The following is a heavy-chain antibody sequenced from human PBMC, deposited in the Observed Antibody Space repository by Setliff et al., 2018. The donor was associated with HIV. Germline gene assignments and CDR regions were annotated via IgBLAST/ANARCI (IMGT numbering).Heavy chain of an antibody. CDR3: ARWSGRTGGV. V-gene: IGHV3-11*01. CDR1: GTDLNVGY. J-gene: IGHJ4*02. CDR2: ISNSSHDI. Sequence: GGSLRLSCVASGTDLNVGYMSWIRQAPGKGPEWVSYISNSSHDIAYLDSVKGRFTIYRDNAKNSLYLQMSNLRVDDTAVYYCARWSGRTGGVWGQGTLVTVS. D-gene: IGHD3-10*01.